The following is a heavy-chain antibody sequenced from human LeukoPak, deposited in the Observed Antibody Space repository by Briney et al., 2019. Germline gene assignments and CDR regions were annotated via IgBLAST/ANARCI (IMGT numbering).Heavy chain of an antibody. J-gene: IGHJ4*02. V-gene: IGHV4-61*02. CDR3: ARDRSGYSSSWSEIDY. Sequence: SETLSLTCTVSGGSISSGSYYWSWIRQPAGKGLEWIGRIYTSGSTNYNPSLKSRVTISVDTSKNQFSLKLSSVTAADTAVYYCARDRSGYSSSWSEIDYWGQGTLVTVSS. CDR1: GGSISSGSYY. CDR2: IYTSGST. D-gene: IGHD6-13*01.